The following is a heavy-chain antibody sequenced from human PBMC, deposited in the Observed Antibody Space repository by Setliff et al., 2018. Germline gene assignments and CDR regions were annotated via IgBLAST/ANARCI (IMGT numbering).Heavy chain of an antibody. CDR3: ARGPPGYNPYHWFDP. V-gene: IGHV4-61*01. CDR1: GASVRSGPYY. D-gene: IGHD5-12*01. CDR2: ISYIGNT. Sequence: SETLSLTCTVSGASVRSGPYYWSWIRQPPGKGLEWIGFISYIGNTNYNPSLESRITISLDTSKNQFSLKVNSVTAADTAVYYCARGPPGYNPYHWFDPWGQGTLVTVSS. J-gene: IGHJ5*02.